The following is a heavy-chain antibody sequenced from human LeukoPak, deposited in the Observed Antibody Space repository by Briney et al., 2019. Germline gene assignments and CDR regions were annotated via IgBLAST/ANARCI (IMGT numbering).Heavy chain of an antibody. V-gene: IGHV1-69*06. Sequence: SVKVSCKASGGTFSSYAISWVRQAPGQGLEWMGGIIPIFGTANYAQKFQGRVTITADKSTSTAYMELSSLRSEDTAVYYCASVSVEQWLSGHYWGQGTLVAVSS. CDR2: IIPIFGTA. CDR3: ASVSVEQWLSGHY. J-gene: IGHJ4*02. D-gene: IGHD6-19*01. CDR1: GGTFSSYA.